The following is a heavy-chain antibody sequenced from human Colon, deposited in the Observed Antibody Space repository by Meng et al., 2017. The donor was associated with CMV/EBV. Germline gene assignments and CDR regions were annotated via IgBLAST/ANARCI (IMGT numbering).Heavy chain of an antibody. Sequence: GESLKISCEASGFTMGSNYMSWVRQAPQKGLEWVAVIYQSGTTYYADSVRGRFTISRDNSKNTLYVQMNSLRAEDTAVYYCARDHEFGTYYYDSSSYGLDYWGQGTLVTVSS. J-gene: IGHJ4*02. CDR3: ARDHEFGTYYYDSSSYGLDY. CDR1: GFTMGSNY. CDR2: IYQSGTT. V-gene: IGHV3-53*01. D-gene: IGHD3-22*01.